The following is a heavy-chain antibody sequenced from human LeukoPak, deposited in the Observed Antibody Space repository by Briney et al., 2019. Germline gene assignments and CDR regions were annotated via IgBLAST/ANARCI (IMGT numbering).Heavy chain of an antibody. CDR2: ISYDGSNK. CDR3: AKDGVLDYDSSGCLYY. CDR1: GFTFSSYG. V-gene: IGHV3-30*18. Sequence: PGGSLRLSCAASGFTFSSYGMHWVRQAPGKGLEWVAVISYDGSNKYYADSVKGRFTISRDNSKNTLYLQMNSLRAEDTAVYYCAKDGVLDYDSSGCLYYWGQGTLVTVSS. J-gene: IGHJ4*02. D-gene: IGHD3-22*01.